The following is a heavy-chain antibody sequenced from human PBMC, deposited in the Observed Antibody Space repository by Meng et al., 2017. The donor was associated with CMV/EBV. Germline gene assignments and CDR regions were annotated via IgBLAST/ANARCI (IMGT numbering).Heavy chain of an antibody. J-gene: IGHJ6*02. V-gene: IGHV3-74*01. CDR1: GFTFSSYW. CDR3: AREVRDSSSWSYGMDV. Sequence: GESLKISCAASGFTFSSYWMHWVRQAPGKGLVWVSRINSDGSSTSYADSVKGRFTISRDNAKNTLYLQMNSLRAEDTAVYYCAREVRDSSSWSYGMDVWGQGTTVTVSS. CDR2: INSDGSST. D-gene: IGHD6-13*01.